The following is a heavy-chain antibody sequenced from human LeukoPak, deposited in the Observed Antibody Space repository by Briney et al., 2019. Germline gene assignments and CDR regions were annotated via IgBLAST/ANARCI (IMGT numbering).Heavy chain of an antibody. Sequence: GGSLRLSCAASGFTFSNYGMHWARQAPGKGLEWVGVIWYDGSNIKYPDSVKGRFTISRDNSKNMLYLQMNSPRAEDTAVYYCAKWKYSNSGIDDYWGQGTLVTVSS. CDR1: GFTFSNYG. CDR3: AKWKYSNSGIDDY. J-gene: IGHJ4*02. V-gene: IGHV3-33*06. CDR2: IWYDGSNI. D-gene: IGHD6-6*01.